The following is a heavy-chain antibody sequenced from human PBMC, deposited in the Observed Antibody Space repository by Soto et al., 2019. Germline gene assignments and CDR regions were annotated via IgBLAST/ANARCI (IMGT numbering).Heavy chain of an antibody. CDR2: IIPIFGTA. D-gene: IGHD3-10*01. V-gene: IGHV1-69*01. Sequence: QVQLVQSGADVKKPGSSVKVSCKASGGTFSSYAISWVRQAPGQGLESMGGIIPIFGTANYAQKFQGRVTITADESTSTAYMELSSLRSEDTAVYYCARGEITMVRGVIITPPDYWGQGTLVTVSS. J-gene: IGHJ4*02. CDR3: ARGEITMVRGVIITPPDY. CDR1: GGTFSSYA.